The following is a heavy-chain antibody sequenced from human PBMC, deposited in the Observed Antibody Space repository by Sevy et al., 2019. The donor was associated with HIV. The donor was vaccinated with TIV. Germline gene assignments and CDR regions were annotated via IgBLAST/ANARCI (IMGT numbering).Heavy chain of an antibody. CDR3: ARDGDSGSYGGAYYFDY. J-gene: IGHJ4*02. Sequence: GGSLRLSCAASGFTFSSYSMNWVRQAPGKGLEWVSPISSSSSYIYYADSVKGRFTISRDNAKNSLYLQMNSLRAEDTAVYYCARDGDSGSYGGAYYFDYWGQGTLVTVSS. CDR1: GFTFSSYS. D-gene: IGHD1-26*01. CDR2: ISSSSSYI. V-gene: IGHV3-21*01.